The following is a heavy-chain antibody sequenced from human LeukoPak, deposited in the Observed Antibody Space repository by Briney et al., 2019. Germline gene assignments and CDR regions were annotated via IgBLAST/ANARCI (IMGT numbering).Heavy chain of an antibody. CDR3: ARVDHTAGVFDP. D-gene: IGHD5-18*01. Sequence: GGSLRLSCAASGFTFTTYAMSWVRQAPGKGLEWVSSISGSGGDTHYADSVKGRFTISRDNSKNSLYLQMNSLRAEDTAVYYCARVDHTAGVFDPWGQGTLVTVSS. J-gene: IGHJ5*02. CDR2: ISGSGGDT. CDR1: GFTFTTYA. V-gene: IGHV3-23*01.